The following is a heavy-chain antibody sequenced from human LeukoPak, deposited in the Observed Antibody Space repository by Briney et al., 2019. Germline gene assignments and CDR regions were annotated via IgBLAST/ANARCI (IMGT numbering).Heavy chain of an antibody. D-gene: IGHD2-2*01. Sequence: SETLSLTCAVSGGSFSGYYWSWIRHPPGKGLEWIGEINHSGNTNYNPSLKSRATIPLATSKNQFSLKLSSVTAADTAVYYCARRHCSSTSCYLPKYYFDYWGQGTLVTVSS. J-gene: IGHJ4*02. CDR2: INHSGNT. CDR3: ARRHCSSTSCYLPKYYFDY. CDR1: GGSFSGYY. V-gene: IGHV4-34*01.